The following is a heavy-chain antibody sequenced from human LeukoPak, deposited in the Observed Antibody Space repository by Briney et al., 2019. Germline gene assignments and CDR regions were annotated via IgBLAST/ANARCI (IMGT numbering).Heavy chain of an antibody. CDR3: AINGGGDSGYGNFDY. CDR1: GFTFNTYG. J-gene: IGHJ4*02. Sequence: GGTLRLSCAASGFTFNTYGMHWVRQVPGKGLEWVSGINWNSDSIGHADSVKGRFTTSRDNAKNSLYLQMNSLRAEDTAFYYCAINGGGDSGYGNFDYWGQGTLVTVSS. CDR2: INWNSDSI. D-gene: IGHD5-12*01. V-gene: IGHV3-9*01.